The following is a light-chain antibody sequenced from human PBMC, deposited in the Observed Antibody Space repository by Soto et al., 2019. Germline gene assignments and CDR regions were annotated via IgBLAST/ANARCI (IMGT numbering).Light chain of an antibody. CDR3: CSYTANNTGV. J-gene: IGLJ3*02. CDR2: EVN. Sequence: QSALTQPASVSGSPGQSITISCTGTNSDVGAYNYVSWYQQHPGNAPKLIFYEVNDRPSGVSTRFSASKSGNTASLTISGLQAEDEADYYCCSYTANNTGVFGGGTKVTVL. CDR1: NSDVGAYNY. V-gene: IGLV2-14*01.